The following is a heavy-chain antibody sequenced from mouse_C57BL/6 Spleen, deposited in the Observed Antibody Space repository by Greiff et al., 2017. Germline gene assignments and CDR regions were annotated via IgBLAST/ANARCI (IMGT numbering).Heavy chain of an antibody. Sequence: QVQLKQPGAELVRPGSSVKLSCKASGYTFTSYWMHWVKQRPIQGLEWIGNIDPSDSETHYNQKFKDKATLTVDKSSSTAYMQLSSLTSEDSAVYYCARLITTVGFAYWGQGTLVTVSA. CDR3: ARLITTVGFAY. CDR2: IDPSDSET. V-gene: IGHV1-52*01. D-gene: IGHD1-1*01. CDR1: GYTFTSYW. J-gene: IGHJ3*01.